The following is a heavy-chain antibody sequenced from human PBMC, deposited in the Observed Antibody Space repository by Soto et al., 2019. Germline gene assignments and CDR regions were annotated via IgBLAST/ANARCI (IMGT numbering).Heavy chain of an antibody. CDR1: GFTFSNAW. Sequence: EVQLVESGGGLVKPGGSLRLSCAASGFTFSNAWMSWVRQAPGKGLEWVGRIKSKTDGGTTDYAAPVKGRFTISRDDSKNTLYLQMNSLKTEDTAVYYCTTDPPHIVVVTAHSPDAFDIWGQGTMVTVSS. CDR3: TTDPPHIVVVTAHSPDAFDI. J-gene: IGHJ3*02. V-gene: IGHV3-15*01. CDR2: IKSKTDGGTT. D-gene: IGHD2-21*02.